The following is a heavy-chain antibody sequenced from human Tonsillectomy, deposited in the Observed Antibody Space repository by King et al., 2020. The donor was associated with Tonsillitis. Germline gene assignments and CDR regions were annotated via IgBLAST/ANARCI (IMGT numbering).Heavy chain of an antibody. CDR3: ARAYSSGWYYMVY. J-gene: IGHJ4*02. Sequence: QLVQSGDEVKKSGASVKVSCKASGYTFTDYYIHWLRQAPGQGLEWMGWINPNSGGTNYAQKFQGWVTMTRDTSLSTAYMELSRLRSDDTAVYYCARAYSSGWYYMVYWGQGTLVTVSS. D-gene: IGHD6-13*01. V-gene: IGHV1-2*04. CDR1: GYTFTDYY. CDR2: INPNSGGT.